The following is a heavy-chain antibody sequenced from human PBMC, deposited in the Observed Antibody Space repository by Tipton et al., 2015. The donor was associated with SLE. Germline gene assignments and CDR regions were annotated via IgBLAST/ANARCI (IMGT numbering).Heavy chain of an antibody. J-gene: IGHJ4*02. CDR3: ARAPSGRVVGTPTGHGY. Sequence: GSLRLSCAASGFAFSSYAMSWVRQAPGKGLEWVSFIYSAGTTTNYADSVKGRFTISRDNSKNMLYLQMNSLRTEDTAVYYCARAPSGRVVGTPTGHGYWGQGTLVTVSS. CDR2: IYSAGTTT. D-gene: IGHD1-26*01. V-gene: IGHV3-23*03. CDR1: GFAFSSYA.